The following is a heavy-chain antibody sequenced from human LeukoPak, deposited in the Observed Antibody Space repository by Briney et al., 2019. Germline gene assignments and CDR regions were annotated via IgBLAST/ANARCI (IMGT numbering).Heavy chain of an antibody. Sequence: GGSLRLSCAASGFTFSSYAMSWVRQAPGKGLEWVSSISSSSSYIYYADSVKGRFTISRDNAKNSLYLQMNSLRAEDTAVYYCARDRGWRLLDYWGQGTLVTVSS. CDR1: GFTFSSYA. V-gene: IGHV3-21*01. CDR2: ISSSSSYI. CDR3: ARDRGWRLLDY. J-gene: IGHJ4*02. D-gene: IGHD6-25*01.